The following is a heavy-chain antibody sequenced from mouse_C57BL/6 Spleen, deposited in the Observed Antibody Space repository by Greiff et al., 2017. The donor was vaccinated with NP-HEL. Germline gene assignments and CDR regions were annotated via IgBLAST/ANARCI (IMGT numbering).Heavy chain of an antibody. V-gene: IGHV2-5*01. Sequence: QVHVKQSGPGLVQPSQCLSITCTVSGFSLTSYGVHWVRQSPGKGLEWLGVIWRGGSTDYNAAFMSRLSITKDNSKSQVFFKMNSLQADDTAIYYCAKKGIYSYFDVWGTGTTVTVSS. CDR3: AKKGIYSYFDV. CDR2: IWRGGST. J-gene: IGHJ1*03. CDR1: GFSLTSYG.